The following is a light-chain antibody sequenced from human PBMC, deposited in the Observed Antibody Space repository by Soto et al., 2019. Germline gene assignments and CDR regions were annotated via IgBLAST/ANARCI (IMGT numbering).Light chain of an antibody. V-gene: IGLV6-57*04. CDR1: SGSIARNY. CDR3: QSYDSSNVV. CDR2: EDN. Sequence: NFMLTQPHSVSESPGKTVTISCTRSSGSIARNYVQWYQQRPGSAPTTVIYEDNQIPSGVPDRFSGSIDSSSNSASLTISGLKTEDEADYYCQSYDSSNVVFGGGTKLTVL. J-gene: IGLJ2*01.